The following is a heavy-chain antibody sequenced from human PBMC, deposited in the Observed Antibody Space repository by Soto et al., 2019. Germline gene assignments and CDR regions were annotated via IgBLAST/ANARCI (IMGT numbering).Heavy chain of an antibody. CDR2: IYYSGST. J-gene: IGHJ4*02. D-gene: IGHD3-3*01. CDR3: ARGRYDFWSGYYENFDY. CDR1: FGSLSGGGYY. V-gene: IGHV4-31*03. Sequence: SDTLSLTCTVSFGSLSGGGYYWSWIRQHPGKGLEWIGYIYYSGSTYYNPSLKSRVTISVDTSKNQFSLKLSSVTAADTAVYYCARGRYDFWSGYYENFDYWGQGTLVTVSS.